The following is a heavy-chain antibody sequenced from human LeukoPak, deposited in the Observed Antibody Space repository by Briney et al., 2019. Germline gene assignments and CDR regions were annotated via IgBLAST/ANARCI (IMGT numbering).Heavy chain of an antibody. Sequence: SETLSLTCTVSGGSISSHYWSWIRQPPGKGLEWIGYIYYSGSTNYNPSLKSRVTISVDTSKNQFSLKLSSVTAADTAVYYCARYYDSSGYYYGHFDYWGQGTLVTVSS. CDR3: ARYYDSSGYYYGHFDY. D-gene: IGHD3-22*01. J-gene: IGHJ4*02. CDR1: GGSISSHY. V-gene: IGHV4-59*11. CDR2: IYYSGST.